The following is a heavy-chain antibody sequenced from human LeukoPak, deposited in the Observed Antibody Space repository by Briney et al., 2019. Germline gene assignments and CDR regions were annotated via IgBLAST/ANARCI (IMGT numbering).Heavy chain of an antibody. D-gene: IGHD2-21*01. CDR3: ARSLHISAPFDV. Sequence: SETLSLTCTVSGGSISSSSYYWGWIRQPPGKGLERIGSIYYSGSTYYNPSLKSRVTISVDTSKNQFSLKLSSLTAADTAVYYCARSLHISAPFDVWGQGTLVTVSS. CDR2: IYYSGST. J-gene: IGHJ4*02. CDR1: GGSISSSSYY. V-gene: IGHV4-39*01.